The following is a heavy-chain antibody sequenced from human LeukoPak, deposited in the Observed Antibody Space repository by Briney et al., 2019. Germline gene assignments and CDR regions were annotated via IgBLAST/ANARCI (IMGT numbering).Heavy chain of an antibody. CDR2: INHSGST. Sequence: PSETLSFTCAVYGGSFSGYYWSWIRQPPGKGLEWIGEINHSGSTNYNPSLKSRVTISVDTSKNQFSLKLSSVTAADTAVYYCARETRYYYDSSGYYYSYYYYYMDVWGKGTTVTISS. V-gene: IGHV4-34*01. CDR3: ARETRYYYDSSGYYYSYYYYYMDV. D-gene: IGHD3-22*01. J-gene: IGHJ6*03. CDR1: GGSFSGYY.